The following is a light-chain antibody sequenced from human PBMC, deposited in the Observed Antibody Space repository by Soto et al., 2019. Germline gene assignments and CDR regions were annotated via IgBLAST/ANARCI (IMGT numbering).Light chain of an antibody. CDR3: QTYDSSLSGPFV. CDR1: SSNIGAGYD. J-gene: IGLJ1*01. V-gene: IGLV1-40*01. Sequence: QSVLAQPPSVSGAPGQRVTISCTGSSSNIGAGYDVHWYQQLPGTAPKLLIFGNGNRPSGVPDRFSGSKSDTSASLAITGLQAEDEADYYCQTYDSSLSGPFVFGTGTKV. CDR2: GNG.